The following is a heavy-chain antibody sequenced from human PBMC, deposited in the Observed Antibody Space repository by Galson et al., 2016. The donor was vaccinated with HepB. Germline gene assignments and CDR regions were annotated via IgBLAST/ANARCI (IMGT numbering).Heavy chain of an antibody. CDR2: IKGDGSEK. Sequence: SLRLSCAASGFSFSRNWMSWVRQAPGKGLEWVASIKGDGSEKNYAESVKGRFSISRDNGKNSRDLQMNSLRDDDTAVYYCARDNYPWEYQLLSAGSLFKRRENWFDPWGQGTLVTVSS. CDR1: GFSFSRNW. V-gene: IGHV3-7*03. J-gene: IGHJ5*02. CDR3: ARDNYPWEYQLLSAGSLFKRRENWFDP. D-gene: IGHD2-2*01.